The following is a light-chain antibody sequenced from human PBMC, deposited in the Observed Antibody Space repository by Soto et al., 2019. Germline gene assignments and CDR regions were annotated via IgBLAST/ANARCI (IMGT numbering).Light chain of an antibody. CDR3: QQYNSYST. CDR1: QRISTW. V-gene: IGKV1-5*03. CDR2: KAS. J-gene: IGKJ1*01. Sequence: DIQMTQSPSTLSASVGDRVTITCRASQRISTWLAWYQQKPGKAPKLLVYKASTLERGVPSRFSGSGSGTAIPLTISSLQPDDFATYYCQQYNSYSTFGQGTKVEIK.